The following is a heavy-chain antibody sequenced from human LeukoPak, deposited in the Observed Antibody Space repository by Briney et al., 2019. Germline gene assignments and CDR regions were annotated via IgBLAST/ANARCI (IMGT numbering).Heavy chain of an antibody. CDR1: VGSFSGYY. Sequence: SETLSLTCAVYVGSFSGYYLSWIRQPPGKGLEWIGEINHSGSTNYNPSLKSRVTISVDTSKNHFSLKLSSVTAADTAVYYCARGNGEIDYWGQGTLVTVSS. V-gene: IGHV4-34*01. CDR2: INHSGST. J-gene: IGHJ4*02. D-gene: IGHD4-17*01. CDR3: ARGNGEIDY.